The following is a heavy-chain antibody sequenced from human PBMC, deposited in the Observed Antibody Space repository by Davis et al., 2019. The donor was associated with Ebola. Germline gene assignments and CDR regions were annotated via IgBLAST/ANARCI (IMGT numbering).Heavy chain of an antibody. CDR1: GFTFSSYG. J-gene: IGHJ4*02. Sequence: PGGSLRLSCAASGFTFSSYGMHWVRQAPGKGLEWVAVIWYDGSNKYYADSVKGRFTISRDNSKNTLYLQMNSLRAEDTAVYYCARVTRRYSSGWHFDYWGQGTLVTVSS. CDR3: ARVTRRYSSGWHFDY. V-gene: IGHV3-33*01. CDR2: IWYDGSNK. D-gene: IGHD6-19*01.